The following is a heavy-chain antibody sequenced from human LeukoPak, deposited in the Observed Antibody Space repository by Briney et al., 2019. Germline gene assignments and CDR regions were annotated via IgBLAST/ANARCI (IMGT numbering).Heavy chain of an antibody. CDR1: GYTFTIYY. V-gene: IGHV1-46*01. Sequence: ASVKVSCKASGYTFTIYYMHWVRQAPGQGLEWMGIINPSGGSTSYAQKFQGRVTMTRDTSTSTVYMELSSLRSEDTAVYYCATLLVAGIGEYYFDYWGQGTLVTVSS. J-gene: IGHJ4*02. D-gene: IGHD6-19*01. CDR2: INPSGGST. CDR3: ATLLVAGIGEYYFDY.